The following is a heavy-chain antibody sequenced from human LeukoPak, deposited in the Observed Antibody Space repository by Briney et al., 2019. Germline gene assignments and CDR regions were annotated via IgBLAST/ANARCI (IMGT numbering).Heavy chain of an antibody. CDR3: TTDGSYIDAFDI. Sequence: GGSLRLSCAAYGFTFSDFWMHWVRHAPGKGLVWVSRINSGGTVTNYADSVKGRLTISRDNAKNTLYLQMNSLRAEDTAVYYCTTDGSYIDAFDIWGQGTMVTVSS. CDR2: INSGGTVT. J-gene: IGHJ3*02. CDR1: GFTFSDFW. D-gene: IGHD1-26*01. V-gene: IGHV3-74*01.